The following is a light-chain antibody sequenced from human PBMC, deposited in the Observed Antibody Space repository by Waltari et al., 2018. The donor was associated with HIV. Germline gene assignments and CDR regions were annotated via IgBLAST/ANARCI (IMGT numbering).Light chain of an antibody. J-gene: IGLJ2*01. Sequence: QSVLTQSPSASGTPGQRVIISCSGVSSNIGSNSVTWYQQLPGTAPKLLIYSNNERPSGVPDRFSGSKSGTSASLAISGLQSEDEADYHCAAWDDSLNGPVFGGGTKLTVL. V-gene: IGLV1-44*01. CDR3: AAWDDSLNGPV. CDR1: SSNIGSNS. CDR2: SNN.